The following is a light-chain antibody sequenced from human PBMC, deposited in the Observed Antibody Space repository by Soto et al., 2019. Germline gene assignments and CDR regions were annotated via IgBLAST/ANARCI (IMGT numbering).Light chain of an antibody. CDR3: VLYMGGGISV. J-gene: IGLJ7*01. CDR2: STN. V-gene: IGLV8-61*01. CDR1: SGSVSTNYY. Sequence: QAVVTQEPSFSVSPGGTVTLTCGLSSGSVSTNYYPSWYQQTPGQAPRTLIHSTNLRSSGVPDRFSGSILGNKAALTITGAQADDESDYYCVLYMGGGISVFGGGTQLTVL.